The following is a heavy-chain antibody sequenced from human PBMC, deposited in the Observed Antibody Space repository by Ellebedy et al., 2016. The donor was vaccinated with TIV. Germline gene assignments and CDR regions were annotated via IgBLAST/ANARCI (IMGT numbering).Heavy chain of an antibody. CDR2: IYYSGST. V-gene: IGHV4-28*03. CDR1: GYSISSSNW. CDR3: ARGLGAAGSFYFDY. D-gene: IGHD6-13*01. Sequence: SETLSLTCAVSGYSISSSNWWGWIRQPPGKGLEWIGYIYYSGSTYYNPSLKSRVTMSVDTSKNQFSLKLSSVTVVDTAVYYCARGLGAAGSFYFDYWGQGTLVTVSS. J-gene: IGHJ4*02.